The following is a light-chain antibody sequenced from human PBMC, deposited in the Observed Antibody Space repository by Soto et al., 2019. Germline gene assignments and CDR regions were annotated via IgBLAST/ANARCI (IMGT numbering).Light chain of an antibody. J-gene: IGKJ2*01. CDR3: QQYGSSPLYT. CDR1: QSVSSSY. CDR2: GAS. V-gene: IGKV3-20*01. Sequence: EVVLTQSPGTLSLSPGERATLSCRANQSVSSSYLAWYQQKPGQAPRLLIYGASSRATGIPDRFSGSGSGTDFTITISRLEPEDFAVYYCQQYGSSPLYTFGQGTTVDIK.